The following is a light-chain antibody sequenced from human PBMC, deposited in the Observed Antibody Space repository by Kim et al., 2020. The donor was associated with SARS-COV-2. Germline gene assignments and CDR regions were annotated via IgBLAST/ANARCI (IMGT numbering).Light chain of an antibody. Sequence: GQSMTISGTGTSSEDDGYNYVSCEEQNPGEAPKLVVYEVSKRPTEVSNRFSGSKSGNSASLTISGLQAEDEADYYCSSYTSSSTWVFGRGSQLNVL. J-gene: IGLJ3*02. CDR3: SSYTSSSTWV. V-gene: IGLV2-14*03. CDR2: EVS. CDR1: SSEDDGYNY.